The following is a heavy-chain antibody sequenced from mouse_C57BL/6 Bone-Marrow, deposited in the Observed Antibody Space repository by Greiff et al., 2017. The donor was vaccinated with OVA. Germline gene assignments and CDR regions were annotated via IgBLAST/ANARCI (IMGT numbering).Heavy chain of an antibody. V-gene: IGHV1-69*01. Sequence: QVQLQQPGAELVMPGASVKLSCKASGYTFTSYWMHWVKQRPGQGLEWIGEIDPSDSYTNYNQKFKGKSTLTVDKSSSTAYMQLSSLTSEDSAVYDCARSGDYYGSSYPDYWGQGTTLTVSS. CDR2: IDPSDSYT. D-gene: IGHD1-1*01. CDR1: GYTFTSYW. CDR3: ARSGDYYGSSYPDY. J-gene: IGHJ2*01.